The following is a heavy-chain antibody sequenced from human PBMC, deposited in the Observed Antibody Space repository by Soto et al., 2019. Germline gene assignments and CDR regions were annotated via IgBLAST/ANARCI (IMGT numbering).Heavy chain of an antibody. J-gene: IGHJ5*02. V-gene: IGHV4-34*01. CDR2: INHSGST. CDR3: ARDPRENWFDP. CDR1: GGSFSGYY. Sequence: SETLSLTCAVYGGSFSGYYWSWIRQPPGKGLEWIGEINHSGSTNYNPSLKSRVTISVDTSKNQFSLKLSSVTAADTAVYYCARDPRENWFDPWGQGTLVTVS.